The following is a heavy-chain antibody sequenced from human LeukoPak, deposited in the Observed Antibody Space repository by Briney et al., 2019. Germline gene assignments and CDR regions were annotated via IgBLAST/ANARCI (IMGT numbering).Heavy chain of an antibody. J-gene: IGHJ4*02. CDR2: ISHSGST. D-gene: IGHD4-23*01. CDR1: GGSISNYY. Sequence: SETLSLTCTVSGGSISNYYWSWIRQPPGKGLEWIGYISHSGSTNYSPSLKSRVTISLDTSKNQFSLKLSSVTAADTAVYYCARGTVVTTPYYFDYWGQGTLVTVSS. V-gene: IGHV4-59*01. CDR3: ARGTVVTTPYYFDY.